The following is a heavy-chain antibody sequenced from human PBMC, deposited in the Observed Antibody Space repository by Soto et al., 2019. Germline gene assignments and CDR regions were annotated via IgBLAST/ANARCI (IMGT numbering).Heavy chain of an antibody. D-gene: IGHD3-3*01. J-gene: IGHJ4*02. V-gene: IGHV3-15*05. CDR1: GFTFSNAW. Sequence: EVQLVESGGGLVKPGGSLRLSCAASGFTFSNAWMSWVRQAPGKGLEWVGRIKSETDGGTTDYAAPVKGRVTISRDDSKTTLYLQMNSLKTEDTAVDYCTTVPSGWRGPIAPGGWGQGTLVTVSS. CDR2: IKSETDGGTT. CDR3: TTVPSGWRGPIAPGG.